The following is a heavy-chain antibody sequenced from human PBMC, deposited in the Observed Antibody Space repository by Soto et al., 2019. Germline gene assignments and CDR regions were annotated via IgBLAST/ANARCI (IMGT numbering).Heavy chain of an antibody. V-gene: IGHV3-23*01. CDR1: GFSFSDYA. CDR2: ISESGGST. CDR3: AKRSPYSSGWYSPIFDY. J-gene: IGHJ4*02. Sequence: GGSLRLSCAASGFSFSDYAMSWVRQAPGKGLEWVSVISESGGSTHYADSVRGRFTVSRDNSKNSLSLRMNSLRDEDTAVYFCAKRSPYSSGWYSPIFDYWGQGTLVTVSS. D-gene: IGHD6-13*01.